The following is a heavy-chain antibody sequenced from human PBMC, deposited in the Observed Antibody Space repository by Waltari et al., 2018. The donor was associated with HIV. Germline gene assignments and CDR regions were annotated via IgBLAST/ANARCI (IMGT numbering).Heavy chain of an antibody. CDR3: AKGEKRFRELLYEVNWFDP. Sequence: HGGSLRLSCAASGFTFSSYAMSWVRQAPGKGLEWVSAISGSGGSTYYADSVKGRFTISRDNSKNTLYLQMNSLRAEDTAVYYCAKGEKRFRELLYEVNWFDPWGQGTLVTVSS. J-gene: IGHJ5*02. V-gene: IGHV3-23*01. CDR1: GFTFSSYA. D-gene: IGHD3-10*01. CDR2: ISGSGGST.